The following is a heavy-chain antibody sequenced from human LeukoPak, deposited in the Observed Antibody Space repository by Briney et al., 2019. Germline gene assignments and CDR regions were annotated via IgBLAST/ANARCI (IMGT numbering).Heavy chain of an antibody. D-gene: IGHD6-13*01. CDR1: GFTFSSYT. V-gene: IGHV3-21*01. Sequence: GGSLRLSCAVSGFTFSSYTINWIRQAPGKGLEWVSSISSSSSYIYYADSVKGRFTISRDNAKNSLSLQMNSLRAEDTAVYYCAKDATAVVGTVYMDVWGKGTTVTISS. J-gene: IGHJ6*03. CDR2: ISSSSSYI. CDR3: AKDATAVVGTVYMDV.